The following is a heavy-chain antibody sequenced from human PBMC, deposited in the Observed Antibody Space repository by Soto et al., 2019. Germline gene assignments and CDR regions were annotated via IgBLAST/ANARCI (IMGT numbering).Heavy chain of an antibody. CDR2: ISYTGST. Sequence: QLQLQESGPGLVTPSETLSLTCTVSSGSIGSSSYSWGWIRQPPGKGLEWLGSISYTGSTKYKPSLKSRVTISMDTSKSQFSLELNSVTAADTAVYYCARHRGSSCYDAFDIWGQGTMVTVSS. V-gene: IGHV4-39*01. CDR1: SGSIGSSSYS. D-gene: IGHD6-13*01. CDR3: ARHRGSSCYDAFDI. J-gene: IGHJ3*02.